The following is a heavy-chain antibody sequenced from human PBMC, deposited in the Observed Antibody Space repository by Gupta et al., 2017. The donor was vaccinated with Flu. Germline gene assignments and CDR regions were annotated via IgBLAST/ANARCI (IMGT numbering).Heavy chain of an antibody. CDR2: ISGSGGST. J-gene: IGHJ3*02. D-gene: IGHD6-19*01. Sequence: EVQLLESGGGLVQPGGSLRLSCPASGFTFSGYAMSWFRQAPGKGLEWVSAISGSGGSTYYADSVKGRFTISRDNSKNTLYLQMNSLRAEDTAVYYCANSVEWLVRDDAFDIWGQGTMVTVSS. CDR3: ANSVEWLVRDDAFDI. CDR1: GFTFSGYA. V-gene: IGHV3-23*01.